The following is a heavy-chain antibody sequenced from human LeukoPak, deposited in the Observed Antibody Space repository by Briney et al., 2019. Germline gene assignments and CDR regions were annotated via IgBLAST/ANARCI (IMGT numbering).Heavy chain of an antibody. J-gene: IGHJ6*02. CDR1: GYTFTSYG. Sequence: SVKVSCKASGYTFTSYGTSWVRQAPGQGLEWMGGIIPIFGTTNYTQKFQGRVTITADESTSTAYMELSSLRSEDTAVYYCARAPYSGSYPLLYYYGLDVWGQGTTVIVSS. D-gene: IGHD1-26*01. CDR3: ARAPYSGSYPLLYYYGLDV. CDR2: IIPIFGTT. V-gene: IGHV1-69*13.